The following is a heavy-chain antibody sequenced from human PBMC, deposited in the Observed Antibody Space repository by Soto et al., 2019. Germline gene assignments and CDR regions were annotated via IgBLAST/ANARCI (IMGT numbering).Heavy chain of an antibody. CDR3: AGTYSSGWLEY. J-gene: IGHJ4*02. CDR2: IWYDGSNK. V-gene: IGHV3-33*01. D-gene: IGHD6-19*01. Sequence: QVQLVESGGGVVQPGRSLRLSCAASGFTFSTYAMYWVRQAPGKGLEWVAVIWYDGSNKYYADSVKGRFTISRDNSQNALYLQMNSLRVEDTAVYYCAGTYSSGWLEYWGQGTLVTVSS. CDR1: GFTFSTYA.